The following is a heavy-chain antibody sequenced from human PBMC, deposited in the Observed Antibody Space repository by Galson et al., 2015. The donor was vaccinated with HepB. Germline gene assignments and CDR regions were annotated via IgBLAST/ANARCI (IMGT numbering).Heavy chain of an antibody. J-gene: IGHJ6*02. D-gene: IGHD5-12*01. CDR2: IYPGDSDT. V-gene: IGHV5-51*01. CDR3: ATQKPGLRLIDPGYYYYGMDV. Sequence: QSGAEVKKPGESLKISCKGSGYSFTSYWIGWVRQMPGKGLEWMGIIYPGDSDTRYSPSFQGQVTISADKSISTAYLQWSSLKASDTAMYYCATQKPGLRLIDPGYYYYGMDVWGQGTTVTVSS. CDR1: GYSFTSYW.